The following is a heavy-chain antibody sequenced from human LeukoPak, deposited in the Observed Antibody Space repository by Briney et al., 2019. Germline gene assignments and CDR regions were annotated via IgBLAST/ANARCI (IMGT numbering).Heavy chain of an antibody. CDR3: ASRAHSSGYGLDY. D-gene: IGHD3-22*01. Sequence: GGSLRLSCAASGFTFSSYSMNWVRQAPGKGLEWVPYISSSSSTIYYADSVKGRFTISRDNAKNSLYLQMNSLRAEDTAVYYCASRAHSSGYGLDYWGQGTLVTVSS. V-gene: IGHV3-48*01. J-gene: IGHJ4*02. CDR2: ISSSSSTI. CDR1: GFTFSSYS.